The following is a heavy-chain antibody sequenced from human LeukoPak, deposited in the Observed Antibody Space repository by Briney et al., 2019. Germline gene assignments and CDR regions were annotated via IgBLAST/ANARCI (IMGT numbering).Heavy chain of an antibody. CDR2: IYYTGST. CDR3: ARGQGWLPDY. D-gene: IGHD6-19*01. V-gene: IGHV4-59*01. J-gene: IGHJ4*02. CDR1: GGSISAYY. Sequence: PSETLSLTCTVSGGSISAYYWTWIRQPPGKEMEWIGNIYYTGSTNYKPSLKSRVTISADTSKNQFSLKVTSVTAADTAVYYCARGQGWLPDYWGQGTLVTVSS.